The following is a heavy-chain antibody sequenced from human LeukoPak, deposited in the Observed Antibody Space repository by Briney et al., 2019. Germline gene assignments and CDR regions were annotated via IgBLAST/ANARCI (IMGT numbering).Heavy chain of an antibody. J-gene: IGHJ4*02. Sequence: GGSLRLSCAASGFTFSNYGMSWVRQAPGKGLEWVAFIRYDGSNKYYADSVKGRFTISRDNSKNTLYLQMNSLRAEDTAVYYCKPAATAFDYWGQGTLVTVSS. CDR1: GFTFSNYG. D-gene: IGHD2-2*01. CDR3: KPAATAFDY. CDR2: IRYDGSNK. V-gene: IGHV3-30*02.